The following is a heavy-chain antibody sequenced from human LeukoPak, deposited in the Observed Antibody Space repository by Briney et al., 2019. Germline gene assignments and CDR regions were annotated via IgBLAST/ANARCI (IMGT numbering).Heavy chain of an antibody. CDR1: GFTFSSYA. D-gene: IGHD3-22*01. V-gene: IGHV3-30*04. J-gene: IGHJ3*02. CDR2: ISYDGSNK. Sequence: PGGSLRLSCAASGFTFSSYAMHWVRQAPGKGLEWVAVISYDGSNKYYADSVKGRFTISRDNSKNTLYLQMNSLRAEDTAVYYCARGVTMIVVGSAGAFDIWGQGTMVTVSS. CDR3: ARGVTMIVVGSAGAFDI.